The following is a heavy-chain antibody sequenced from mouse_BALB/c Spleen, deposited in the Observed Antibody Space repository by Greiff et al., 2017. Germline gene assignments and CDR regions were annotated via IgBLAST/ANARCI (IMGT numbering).Heavy chain of an antibody. CDR3: ARDRDRYYGNFFAY. Sequence: EVQLVESGGGLVKPGGSLKLSCAASGFTFSDYYKYWVRQTPEKRLEWVATISDGGSYTYYPDSVKGRFTISRDNAKNNLYLQMSSLKSEDTAMYYCARDRDRYYGNFFAYWGQGTLVTVSA. CDR2: ISDGGSYT. J-gene: IGHJ3*01. D-gene: IGHD2-1*01. CDR1: GFTFSDYY. V-gene: IGHV5-4*02.